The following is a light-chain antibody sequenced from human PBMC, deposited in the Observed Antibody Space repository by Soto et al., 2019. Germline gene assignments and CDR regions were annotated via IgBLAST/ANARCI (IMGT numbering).Light chain of an antibody. CDR3: QQRSNWPPGIT. CDR1: QSVSSSY. J-gene: IGKJ5*01. CDR2: GAS. V-gene: IGKV3D-20*02. Sequence: EIVMTQSPGTLSLSPGERATLSCRASQSVSSSYLAWYQQKPGQAPRLLIYGASSRATGIPDRFSGSGSGTDFTLTISGLQSEDFAVYYCQQRSNWPPGITFGQGTRLEIK.